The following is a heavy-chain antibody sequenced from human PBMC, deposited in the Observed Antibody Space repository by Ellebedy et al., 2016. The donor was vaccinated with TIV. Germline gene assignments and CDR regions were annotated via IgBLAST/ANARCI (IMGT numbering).Heavy chain of an antibody. Sequence: GGSLRLXXAASGFTFSSYGMHWVRQAPGKGLEWVAVISYDGSNKYYADSVKGRFTISRDNSKNTLYLQMNSLRAEDTAVYYCAREGRTYYYDSSGYDIWGQGTLVTVSS. CDR2: ISYDGSNK. J-gene: IGHJ4*02. CDR1: GFTFSSYG. CDR3: AREGRTYYYDSSGYDI. D-gene: IGHD3-22*01. V-gene: IGHV3-30*03.